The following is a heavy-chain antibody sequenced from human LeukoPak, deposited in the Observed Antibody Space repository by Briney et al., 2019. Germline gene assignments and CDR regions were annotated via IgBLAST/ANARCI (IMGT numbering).Heavy chain of an antibody. CDR2: IYHSGST. J-gene: IGHJ4*02. V-gene: IGHV4-38-2*02. CDR3: ARSEINDYNRY. Sequence: KSSETLSLTCTVSGGSISSYYWGWIRQPPRKGLEWIGSIYHSGSTYYNPSLKSRFTISVDTSKNQFSLKLSSVTAADTAVYYCARSEINDYNRYWGQGITVIVSS. D-gene: IGHD3-10*01. CDR1: GGSISSYY.